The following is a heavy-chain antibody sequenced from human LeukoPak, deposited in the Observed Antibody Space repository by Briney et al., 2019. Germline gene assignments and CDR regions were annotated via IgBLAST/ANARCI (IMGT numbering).Heavy chain of an antibody. J-gene: IGHJ4*02. CDR1: GYTFSSYA. Sequence: SVKVSCKASGYTFSSYAISWVRQAPGQGLEWMGRIIPILGIANYAQKFQGRVTITADKSTSTAYMELSSLRSEDTAVYYCAARVLRCGGDCYLRYWGQGTLVTVSS. D-gene: IGHD2-21*02. CDR3: AARVLRCGGDCYLRY. CDR2: IIPILGIA. V-gene: IGHV1-69*04.